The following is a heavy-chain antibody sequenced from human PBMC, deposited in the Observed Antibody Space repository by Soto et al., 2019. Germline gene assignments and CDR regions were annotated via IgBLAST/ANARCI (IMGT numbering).Heavy chain of an antibody. CDR2: ISGNGGSI. CDR1: GVTFSAYG. J-gene: IGHJ5*02. CDR3: ARSLRPLSWFDP. V-gene: IGHV3-23*01. D-gene: IGHD3-10*01. Sequence: EVQVLESGGDLVQPGGSLRLSCAASGVTFSAYGMNWVRRAPGKGLEWVSGISGNGGSIYYADSVKGRFTISRDTFKNTIYLQMNGLGAEDTAMYYCARSLRPLSWFDPWGQGTLVTVSS.